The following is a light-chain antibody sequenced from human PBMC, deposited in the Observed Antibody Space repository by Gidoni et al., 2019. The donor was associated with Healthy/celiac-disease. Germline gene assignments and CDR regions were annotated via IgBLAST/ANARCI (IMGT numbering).Light chain of an antibody. CDR1: QSLLHSNGYNY. J-gene: IGKJ3*01. CDR3: MQALQTPFT. V-gene: IGKV2-28*01. Sequence: DIVMTQSPLSLPVTPGEPASISCRSSQSLLHSNGYNYLDWYLQKQGQSPQLLIYLGSNRASGVPDRFSGSGSGTDLTLKISRVEAEDVGVYYCMQALQTPFTFGPGTKVDIK. CDR2: LGS.